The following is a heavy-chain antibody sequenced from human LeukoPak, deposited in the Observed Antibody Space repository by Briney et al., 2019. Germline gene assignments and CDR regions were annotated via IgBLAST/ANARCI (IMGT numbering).Heavy chain of an antibody. J-gene: IGHJ3*02. V-gene: IGHV3-7*01. D-gene: IGHD3-16*01. Sequence: GGSLRLSCAASGFTFSTYDMQWVRQAPGKGLEWVANIKQDGSEKYYVDSVKGRFTISRDNAKNSLYLQMNSLRAEDTAVYYCASGGHAFDIWGQGTMVTVSS. CDR2: IKQDGSEK. CDR1: GFTFSTYD. CDR3: ASGGHAFDI.